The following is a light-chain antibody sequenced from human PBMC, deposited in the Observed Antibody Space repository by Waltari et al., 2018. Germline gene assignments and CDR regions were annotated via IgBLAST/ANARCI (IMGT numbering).Light chain of an antibody. CDR2: KAS. CDR1: QSISSW. J-gene: IGKJ1*01. CDR3: QQYNSYPWT. V-gene: IGKV1-5*03. Sequence: DIQMTQYPSTLSASVGDRVTITCRASQSISSWLAWYQQTPGKAPKLLIYKASSLETGVPSRFSGSGSGTEFTLTISSLQPDDFATYYCQQYNSYPWTFGQGTKVEVK.